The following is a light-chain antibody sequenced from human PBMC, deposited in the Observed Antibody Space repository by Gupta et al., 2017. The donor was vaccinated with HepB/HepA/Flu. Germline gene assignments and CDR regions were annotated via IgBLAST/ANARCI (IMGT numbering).Light chain of an antibody. V-gene: IGLV7-43*01. CDR1: TGAVTSGYY. Sequence: QTVVTQEPSLTVSPGGTVTLTCASSTGAVTSGYYPNWFQQKPGHAPRALIYSTSNTHAWTPARFSGSLLGGKAALTLSGVQPEDEAEYYCLLYYGVHVVFGGGTKLTGL. CDR2: STS. J-gene: IGLJ2*01. CDR3: LLYYGVHVV.